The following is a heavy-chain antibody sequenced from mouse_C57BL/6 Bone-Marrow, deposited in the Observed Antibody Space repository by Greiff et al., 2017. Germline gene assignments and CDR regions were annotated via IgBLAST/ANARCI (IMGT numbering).Heavy chain of an antibody. J-gene: IGHJ3*01. CDR2: IYPSDSET. D-gene: IGHD1-1*01. CDR1: GYTFTSYW. CDR3: ARGYYYGSSYYRFAY. Sequence: QVQLQQPGAELVRPGSSVKLSCKASGYTFTSYWMDWVKQRPGQGLEWIGNIYPSDSETHYNQKFKDKATLTVDKSSSTAYLQLSTLSCEDSAVYYCARGYYYGSSYYRFAYWGQGTLVTVSA. V-gene: IGHV1-61*01.